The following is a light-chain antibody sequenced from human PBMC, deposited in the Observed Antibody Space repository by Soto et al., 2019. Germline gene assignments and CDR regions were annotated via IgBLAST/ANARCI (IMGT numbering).Light chain of an antibody. CDR2: GAS. J-gene: IGKJ1*01. V-gene: IGKV1-5*01. CDR3: QEYNSDSWT. CDR1: QSISSW. Sequence: DIQMTQSPSTLSASVGDRVTITCRSSQSISSWLAWYQQKPGKAPKRLISGASTLESGVPSRFSGSGSGTEFTLSISSLQPDDFASYYCQEYNSDSWTFGQGTKVEIK.